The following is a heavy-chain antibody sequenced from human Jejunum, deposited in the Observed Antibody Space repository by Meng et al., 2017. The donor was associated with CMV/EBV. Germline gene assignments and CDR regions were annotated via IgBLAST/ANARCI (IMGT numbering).Heavy chain of an antibody. D-gene: IGHD2-2*02. V-gene: IGHV1-2*02. CDR1: TDSF. Sequence: TDSFLHWVRQAPGRGLEWVGLINVNSGETSSAQNLQGRITMTRDTSISTVYMDLSRLRSDDTALYYCVREGYFCSSSSCYKSFDYWGQGTRVTVSS. CDR3: VREGYFCSSSSCYKSFDY. CDR2: INVNSGET. J-gene: IGHJ4*02.